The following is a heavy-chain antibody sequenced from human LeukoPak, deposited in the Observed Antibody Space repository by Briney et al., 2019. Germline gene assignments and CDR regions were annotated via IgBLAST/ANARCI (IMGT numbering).Heavy chain of an antibody. Sequence: PGGSLRLSCAASGFTFTSYAMHWVRQAPGKGLEWVALISFDGSNKYYADSVRGRFTISRDNSKNTLYLQMNSLRAEDTAVYYCARDRPYYDFWSGYFPGSYYMDVWGKGTTVTVSS. J-gene: IGHJ6*03. D-gene: IGHD3-3*01. V-gene: IGHV3-30*04. CDR3: ARDRPYYDFWSGYFPGSYYMDV. CDR1: GFTFTSYA. CDR2: ISFDGSNK.